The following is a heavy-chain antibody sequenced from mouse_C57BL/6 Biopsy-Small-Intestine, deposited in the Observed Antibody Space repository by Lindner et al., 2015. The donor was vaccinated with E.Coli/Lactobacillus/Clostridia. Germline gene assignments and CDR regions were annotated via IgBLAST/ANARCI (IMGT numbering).Heavy chain of an antibody. CDR1: GYAFSRYW. CDR2: IYPGDGDT. Sequence: VQLQESGAELVKPGASVKISCKVSGYAFSRYWMNWAKQRPGKGLEWIGQIYPGDGDTNYNGKFKGKATLTADKSSSTAYIQLSGLNSEDSAVYFCARGDYGSSYGGMDYWGQGTSVTVSS. CDR3: ARGDYGSSYGGMDY. J-gene: IGHJ4*01. V-gene: IGHV1-80*01. D-gene: IGHD1-1*01.